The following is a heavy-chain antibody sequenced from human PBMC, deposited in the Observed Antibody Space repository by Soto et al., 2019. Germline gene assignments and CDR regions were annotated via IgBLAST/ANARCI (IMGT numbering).Heavy chain of an antibody. CDR1: GFPFGPFY. Sequence: EVQLVESGGGLIQPGASLRLSCAASGFPFGPFYMHWVRQAPGKGLEWVSHINGDGTTTVYADSVKGRFTISRDNAKNTLDLQMTSLRAEDTAVYYWSRDRGYPDSFDIWGQGAMVTVSS. CDR3: SRDRGYPDSFDI. CDR2: INGDGTTT. J-gene: IGHJ3*02. D-gene: IGHD2-2*01. V-gene: IGHV3-74*01.